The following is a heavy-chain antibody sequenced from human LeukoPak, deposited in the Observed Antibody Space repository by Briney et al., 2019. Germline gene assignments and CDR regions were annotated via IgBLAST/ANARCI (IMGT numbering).Heavy chain of an antibody. V-gene: IGHV3-7*01. CDR3: ARGPLPYYYDSSGYYYDY. Sequence: GGSLTLSCEVSGFTLSDYWMSWVRQAPGKGLEWVANIKQDGSEKYYVAYVKGRFTIFRDNAKNSLYLQMNSLRAEDTAVYYCARGPLPYYYDSSGYYYDYWGQGTLVTVSS. CDR1: GFTLSDYW. J-gene: IGHJ4*02. CDR2: IKQDGSEK. D-gene: IGHD3-22*01.